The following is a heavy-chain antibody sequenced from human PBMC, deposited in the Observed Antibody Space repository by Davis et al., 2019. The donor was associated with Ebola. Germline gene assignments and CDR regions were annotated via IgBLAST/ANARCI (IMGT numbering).Heavy chain of an antibody. CDR1: GYTFTNYY. CDR2: INPNDGRT. V-gene: IGHV1-46*01. Sequence: ASVKVSCKASGYTFTNYYMHWVRQAPGQGLEWMGMINPNDGRTIYAQKFQGRVTMTTDTSTSTVYMDLRSLTSDDTAVYYCARERTSFNGYHFDYWGQGTLVTVSS. D-gene: IGHD5-18*01. J-gene: IGHJ4*02. CDR3: ARERTSFNGYHFDY.